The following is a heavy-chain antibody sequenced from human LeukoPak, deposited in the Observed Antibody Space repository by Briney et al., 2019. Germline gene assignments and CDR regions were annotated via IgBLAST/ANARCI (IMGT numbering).Heavy chain of an antibody. Sequence: PSETLSLTCAVYGGSLNLYYWSWIRQPPGKGLEWIGEIDHSGGTNYNPSLRSRVTISVDTPKNQFSLKLSSVTAADTAVYYCARQSLYSSSWHANNWFDPWGQGTLVTVSS. CDR2: IDHSGGT. D-gene: IGHD6-13*01. CDR3: ARQSLYSSSWHANNWFDP. CDR1: GGSLNLYY. V-gene: IGHV4-34*01. J-gene: IGHJ5*02.